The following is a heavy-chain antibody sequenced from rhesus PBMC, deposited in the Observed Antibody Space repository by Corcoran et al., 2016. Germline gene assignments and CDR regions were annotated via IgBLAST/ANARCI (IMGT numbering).Heavy chain of an antibody. CDR3: ASQPRYSSWLGLFDD. CDR1: GGSISGGNG. J-gene: IGHJ4*01. V-gene: IGHV4S7*01. CDR2: IFGSSGST. D-gene: IGHD6-13*01. Sequence: QVQLQESGPGLVKPSETLSLTCAVSGGSISGGNGWSWFRQSPGKGLEWIGQIFGSSGSTYCNPYLNSGVTISKDAPKNQVSLKMSSVTAADTAVYYCASQPRYSSWLGLFDDWGQGVLVTVSS.